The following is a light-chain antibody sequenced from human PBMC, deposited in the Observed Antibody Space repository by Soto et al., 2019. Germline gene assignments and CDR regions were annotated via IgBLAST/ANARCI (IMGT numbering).Light chain of an antibody. CDR1: QSVSSN. V-gene: IGKV3-15*01. J-gene: IGKJ1*01. Sequence: EIVMTQSPATLSVSPGERATLSCRASQSVSSNLAWYQQTPGQAPRLLIYGASTRATGIPARFSGSRSGTEFTLTISSRQSEDFAVYYCQQYNNWPRTFGQGTKVEIK. CDR3: QQYNNWPRT. CDR2: GAS.